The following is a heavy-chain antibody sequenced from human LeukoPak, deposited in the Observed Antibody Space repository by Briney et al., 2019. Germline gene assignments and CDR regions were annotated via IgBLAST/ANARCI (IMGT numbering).Heavy chain of an antibody. CDR3: ARHVEDIVVVPAAMGYYYYYMDV. CDR1: GYSLTSYW. D-gene: IGHD2-2*01. CDR2: IYPGDSDT. Sequence: GESLKIPCKGPGYSLTSYWIGWVRQMPGKGLEWMGIIYPGDSDTRYSPSFQGQVTISADKSISTAYLQWSSLKASDTAMYYCARHVEDIVVVPAAMGYYYYYMDVWGKGTTVTVSS. V-gene: IGHV5-51*01. J-gene: IGHJ6*03.